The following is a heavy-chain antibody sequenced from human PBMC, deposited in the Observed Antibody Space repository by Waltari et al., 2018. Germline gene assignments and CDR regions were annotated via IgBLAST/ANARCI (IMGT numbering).Heavy chain of an antibody. CDR1: GGSIRSYY. CDR3: ATDVSESQYYPDAFDI. J-gene: IGHJ3*02. D-gene: IGHD3-10*01. V-gene: IGHV4-4*09. Sequence: QVQLQEPGPGLVKPSETLSLICRVSGGSIRSYYWSWIRHSPQKGLQRTGPIYTSGGTNYNPSLKSRVTISGDTSKNQISLKLTSVTAADTALYYCATDVSESQYYPDAFDIWGQGAMVTVS. CDR2: IYTSGGT.